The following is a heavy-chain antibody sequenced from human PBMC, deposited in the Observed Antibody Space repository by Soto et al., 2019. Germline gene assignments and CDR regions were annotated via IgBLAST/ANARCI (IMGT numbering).Heavy chain of an antibody. CDR1: GYTFTSYD. Sequence: ASVKVSCKASGYTFTSYDINWVRQATGQGLEWMGWMNPNSGNTGYAQKFQGRVTMTRNTSISTAYMELSSLRSEDTAVYYCARGDGSGSYYLYYYYYYGMDVWGQGTTVTVSS. V-gene: IGHV1-8*01. CDR2: MNPNSGNT. J-gene: IGHJ6*02. CDR3: ARGDGSGSYYLYYYYYYGMDV. D-gene: IGHD3-10*01.